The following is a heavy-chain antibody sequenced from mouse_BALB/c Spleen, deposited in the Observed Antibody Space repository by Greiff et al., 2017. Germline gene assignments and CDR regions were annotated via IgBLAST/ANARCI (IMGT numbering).Heavy chain of an antibody. Sequence: VQRVESGPGLVAPSQSLSITCTVSGFSLTSYGVHWVRQPPGKGLEWLGVIWAGGSTNYNSALMSRLSISKDNSKSQVFLKMNSLQTDNTAMYYCASIYGNYVGYAMDYWGQGTSVTVSS. D-gene: IGHD2-1*01. CDR2: IWAGGST. CDR3: ASIYGNYVGYAMDY. CDR1: GFSLTSYG. J-gene: IGHJ4*01. V-gene: IGHV2-9*02.